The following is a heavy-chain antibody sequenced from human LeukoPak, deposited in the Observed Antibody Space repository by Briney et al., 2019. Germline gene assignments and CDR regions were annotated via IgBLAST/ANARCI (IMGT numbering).Heavy chain of an antibody. CDR3: ASHAPDFWSGYYNLFDY. CDR2: ISSSSSYI. J-gene: IGHJ4*02. V-gene: IGHV3-21*01. D-gene: IGHD3-3*01. Sequence: GGSLRLSCAASGFTFSSYSMNWFRQAPGKGLEWVSSISSSSSYIYYADSVKGRFTISRDNAKNSLYLQMNSLRAEDTAVYYCASHAPDFWSGYYNLFDYWGQGTLVTVSS. CDR1: GFTFSSYS.